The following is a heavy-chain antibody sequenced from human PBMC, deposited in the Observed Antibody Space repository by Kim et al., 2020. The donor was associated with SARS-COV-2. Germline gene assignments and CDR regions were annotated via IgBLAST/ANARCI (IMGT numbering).Heavy chain of an antibody. D-gene: IGHD1-26*01. V-gene: IGHV3-23*01. CDR3: AKPNKWELPEGYYFDY. J-gene: IGHJ4*02. Sequence: GGSLRLSCAASGFTFSSYAMSWVRQAPGKGLEWVSAISGSGGSTYYADSVKGRFTISRDNSKNTLYLQMNSLRAEDTAVYYCAKPNKWELPEGYYFDYWGQGTLVTVSS. CDR1: GFTFSSYA. CDR2: ISGSGGST.